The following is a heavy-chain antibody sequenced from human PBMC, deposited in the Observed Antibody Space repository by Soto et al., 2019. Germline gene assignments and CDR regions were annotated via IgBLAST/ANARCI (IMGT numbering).Heavy chain of an antibody. Sequence: QVQLVQSGAEVKKPGASVKVSCKASGYTFTSYDINWVRQATGQGLEWMGWMNPNSGNTGYAQKFQGRVTMTRNTSISTAYMELSSLRSEDTAVYYWARRGYSSSWYYYYYGMDVWGQGTTVTVSS. CDR1: GYTFTSYD. J-gene: IGHJ6*02. CDR2: MNPNSGNT. D-gene: IGHD6-13*01. CDR3: ARRGYSSSWYYYYYGMDV. V-gene: IGHV1-8*01.